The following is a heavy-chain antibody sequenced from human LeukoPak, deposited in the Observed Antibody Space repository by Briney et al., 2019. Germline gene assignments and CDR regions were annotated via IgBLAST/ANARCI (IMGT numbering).Heavy chain of an antibody. V-gene: IGHV1-2*02. D-gene: IGHD3-3*01. J-gene: IGHJ4*02. CDR3: ARALSKRRPSVLRFLEWLNAAYYFDY. CDR2: INPNSGGT. CDR1: GYTFTGYY. Sequence: GASVKVSCKASGYTFTGYYMHWVRQAPGQGLEWMGWINPNSGGTNYAQKFQGRVTMTRDTSISTAYMELSRLRSEDTAVYYCARALSKRRPSVLRFLEWLNAAYYFDYWGQGTLVTVSS.